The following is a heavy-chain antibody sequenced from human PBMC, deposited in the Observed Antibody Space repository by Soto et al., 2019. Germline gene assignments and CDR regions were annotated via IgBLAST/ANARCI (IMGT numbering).Heavy chain of an antibody. V-gene: IGHV3-23*01. CDR1: GFTFSSYG. D-gene: IGHD2-2*01. J-gene: IGHJ5*02. CDR2: ISGSGDRT. Sequence: LRLSCAASGFTFSSYGMSWVRQAPGKGLEWVSTISGSGDRTYYADSVKGRFSISRDNSKNTLYLQMNSLRVEDTALYYCAKLVPAALANWFDPWGQGTLVTVSS. CDR3: AKLVPAALANWFDP.